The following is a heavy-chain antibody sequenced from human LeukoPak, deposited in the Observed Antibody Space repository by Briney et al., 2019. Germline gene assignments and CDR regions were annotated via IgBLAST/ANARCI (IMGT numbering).Heavy chain of an antibody. V-gene: IGHV1-69*06. D-gene: IGHD6-19*01. J-gene: IGHJ3*02. Sequence: ASVKVSCKASGGTFSSYAISWVRQAPGRGLEWMGGIIPIFGTANYAQKFQGRVTITADKSTSTAYMELSSLRSEDTAVYYCAGGSGWSDAFDIWGQGTMVTVSS. CDR3: AGGSGWSDAFDI. CDR2: IIPIFGTA. CDR1: GGTFSSYA.